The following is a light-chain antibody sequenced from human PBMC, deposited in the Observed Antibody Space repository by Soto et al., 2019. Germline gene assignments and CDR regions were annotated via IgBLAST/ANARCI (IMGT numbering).Light chain of an antibody. V-gene: IGKV3-15*01. Sequence: EIVMTQSPASLSVSPGETATLSCRASQSVSSNLAWYQQKPGQAPRLLIYGASTRATGIPARFSGSGSGTEFTLTITSLQSEDFAVYYCQHSDNWPLTFGGGTKVESK. CDR1: QSVSSN. J-gene: IGKJ4*01. CDR3: QHSDNWPLT. CDR2: GAS.